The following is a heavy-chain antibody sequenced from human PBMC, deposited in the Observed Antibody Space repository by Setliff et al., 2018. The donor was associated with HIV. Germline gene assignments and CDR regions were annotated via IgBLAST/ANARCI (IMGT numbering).Heavy chain of an antibody. D-gene: IGHD2-15*01. CDR2: INPRGGDT. Sequence: ASVKVSCKASGYTFTSYGISWVRQAPGQGLEWMGRINPRGGDTDFAQKFQGRLTLTSDTSTSTVYMEVTSLRSEDTALYFCARGGYEYWGQGSLVTVSS. J-gene: IGHJ4*02. V-gene: IGHV1-46*01. CDR3: ARGGYEY. CDR1: GYTFTSYG.